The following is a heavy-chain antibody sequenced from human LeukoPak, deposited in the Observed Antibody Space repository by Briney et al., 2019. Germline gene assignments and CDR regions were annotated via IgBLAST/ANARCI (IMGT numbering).Heavy chain of an antibody. J-gene: IGHJ4*02. CDR2: INSDGSDI. V-gene: IGHV3-74*01. CDR3: ARGSLGDGSLLIDY. D-gene: IGHD1-26*01. Sequence: GGSLRLSCAASGFTFSRYWMHWVRQAPGKGLVWVSRINSDGSDITYADSVRGRFTISRDKAKNTVYLQMNSLRAEDTAVYYCARGSLGDGSLLIDYWGQGTLVTVSS. CDR1: GFTFSRYW.